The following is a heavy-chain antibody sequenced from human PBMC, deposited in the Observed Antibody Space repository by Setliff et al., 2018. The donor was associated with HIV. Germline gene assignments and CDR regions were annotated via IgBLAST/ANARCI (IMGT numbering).Heavy chain of an antibody. CDR3: ARGYSSSWYPGFYYYGMDV. V-gene: IGHV3-21*01. CDR2: ISSSSSYI. J-gene: IGHJ6*02. D-gene: IGHD6-13*01. CDR1: GFTFSSYS. Sequence: PGGSLRLSCAASGFTFSSYSMNWVRQAPGKGLEWVSSISSSSSYIYYADSVKGRFTISRDNAKNSLYLQMNSLRDEDTAVYYCARGYSSSWYPGFYYYGMDVWGQGTTVTVSS.